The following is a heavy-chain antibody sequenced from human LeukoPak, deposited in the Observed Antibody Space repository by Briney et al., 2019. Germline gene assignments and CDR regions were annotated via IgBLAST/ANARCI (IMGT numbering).Heavy chain of an antibody. J-gene: IGHJ4*02. CDR1: GGSISSNTYY. Sequence: SETLSLTCSVSGGSISSNTYYWGWIRQPPGKGLEWIGSIYFSGSTYYNPSLKSRVTMSVDTSNNQFSLKLSSVTAADTAVYYCASLQGPTDYWGQGTLVTVSS. V-gene: IGHV4-39*07. CDR2: IYFSGST. CDR3: ASLQGPTDY.